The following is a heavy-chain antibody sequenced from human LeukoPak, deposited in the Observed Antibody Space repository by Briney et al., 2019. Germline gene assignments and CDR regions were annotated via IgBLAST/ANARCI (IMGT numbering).Heavy chain of an antibody. J-gene: IGHJ4*02. CDR1: GGTFRSFA. Sequence: SVNVSCKASGGTFRSFAISWVRQAPGQGLEWMGGIIPIFRTANYAQKFQGRVTITADESTSTAYMELSSLRSEDTAVYYCARALRYYSDSSGYAFDYWGQGTLVTVSS. CDR3: ARALRYYSDSSGYAFDY. V-gene: IGHV1-69*01. CDR2: IIPIFRTA. D-gene: IGHD3-22*01.